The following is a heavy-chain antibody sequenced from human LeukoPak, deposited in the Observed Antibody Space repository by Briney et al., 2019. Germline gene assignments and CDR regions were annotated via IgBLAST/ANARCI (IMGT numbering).Heavy chain of an antibody. V-gene: IGHV3-23*01. D-gene: IGHD2-15*01. CDR3: AKARVVAAIYNY. Sequence: GGSLRLSCAASGFTFSSYAMSWVRQAPGKGLEWASAISGSGGSTYYADSVKGRFTISRDNSKNTLYLQMNGLRAEDTAVYYCAKARVVAAIYNYWGQGTLVTVSS. CDR1: GFTFSSYA. CDR2: ISGSGGST. J-gene: IGHJ4*02.